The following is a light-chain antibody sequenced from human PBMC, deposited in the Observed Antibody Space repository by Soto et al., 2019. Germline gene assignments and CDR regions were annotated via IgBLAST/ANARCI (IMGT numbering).Light chain of an antibody. CDR2: EGS. CDR3: CSYAGSSTFVI. V-gene: IGLV2-23*03. Sequence: QSALTQPASVSGSPGQSITISCTGTSSDVGCYNFVSWYQQHPGKAPKLIIYEGSKRPSGVSNRFSGSKSGNTASLTISGLQAEDEADYYCCSYAGSSTFVIFGGGTKLTVL. CDR1: SSDVGCYNF. J-gene: IGLJ2*01.